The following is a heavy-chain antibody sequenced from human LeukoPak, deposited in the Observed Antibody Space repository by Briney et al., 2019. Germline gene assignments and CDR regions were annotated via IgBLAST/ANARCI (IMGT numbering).Heavy chain of an antibody. Sequence: GGSLSLLCGAWGLILSDLYVICLRQAPGKGLEGVSYISSSGSTILYADSVKGRFTITRDKAKNSLYLQMNSLRAGATAVYYCARVGIGREVFDHWGQGTLVTVSS. CDR1: GLILSDLY. V-gene: IGHV3-11*01. CDR3: ARVGIGREVFDH. CDR2: ISSSGSTI. D-gene: IGHD1-14*01. J-gene: IGHJ5*02.